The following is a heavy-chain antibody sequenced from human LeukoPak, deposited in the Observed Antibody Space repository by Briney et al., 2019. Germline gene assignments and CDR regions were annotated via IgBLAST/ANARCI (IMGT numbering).Heavy chain of an antibody. Sequence: ASVKVSCKASGYTFTSYGISWVRQAPGQGLEWMGWISAYNGNTNYAQKLQGRVTMATDTSTSTAYMELRSLRSDDTAVYYCAREGLDYYDSSGYMYWGQGTLVTVSS. CDR3: AREGLDYYDSSGYMY. D-gene: IGHD3-22*01. CDR1: GYTFTSYG. J-gene: IGHJ4*02. CDR2: ISAYNGNT. V-gene: IGHV1-18*01.